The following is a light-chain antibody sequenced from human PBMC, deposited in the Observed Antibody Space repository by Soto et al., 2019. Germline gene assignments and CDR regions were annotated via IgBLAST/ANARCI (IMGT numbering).Light chain of an antibody. J-gene: IGKJ5*01. CDR3: QQRSNWPP. V-gene: IGKV3-11*01. CDR1: QRVSSY. Sequence: EIVLTQSPAPLSLSPGERATLSCSASQRVSSYLAWYQQKPGQAPRLLISDASNTATGIPARFSGSGSGTDFKLTSSGLEPEDLSVYYCQQRSNWPPFGQGTRLDIK. CDR2: DAS.